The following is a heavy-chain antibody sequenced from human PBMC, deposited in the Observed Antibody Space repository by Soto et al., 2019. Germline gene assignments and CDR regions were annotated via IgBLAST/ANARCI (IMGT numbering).Heavy chain of an antibody. Sequence: GGSLRLSCAASGLTFVRYWMTWVRQAPGKGLEWVASIKQEGSEKFYVDSVKGRFTISRDNAQNSHYLQMNSLRVEDTAVYFCARGTHHYNFWSGYYIFDPWGQGTLVTVSS. CDR3: ARGTHHYNFWSGYYIFDP. V-gene: IGHV3-7*01. CDR1: GLTFVRYW. CDR2: IKQEGSEK. D-gene: IGHD3-3*01. J-gene: IGHJ4*01.